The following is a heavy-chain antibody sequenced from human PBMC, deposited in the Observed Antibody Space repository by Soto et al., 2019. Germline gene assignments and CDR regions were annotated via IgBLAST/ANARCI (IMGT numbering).Heavy chain of an antibody. CDR1: GFSLSSYA. CDR2: ISGSSGST. D-gene: IGHD1-26*01. V-gene: IGHV3-23*01. J-gene: IGHJ5*02. Sequence: GGSLRLSCAASGFSLSSYAMSWVRQAPGKGLEWVSAISGSSGSTYYADSVKGRFTISRVNSKNTLYLQVNSLRAEDTAVYYCAKMVGATMRANWFDPWGQGTLVTVSS. CDR3: AKMVGATMRANWFDP.